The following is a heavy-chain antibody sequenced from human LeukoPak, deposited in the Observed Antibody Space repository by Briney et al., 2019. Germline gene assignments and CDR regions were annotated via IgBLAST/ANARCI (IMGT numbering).Heavy chain of an antibody. CDR1: GFTFSSYW. D-gene: IGHD2-21*02. V-gene: IGHV3-74*01. Sequence: GGSLRLSCAASGFTFSSYWMHWVRQAPGRGLVWVSRINTDGSETSSADPVKGRFTISRDNAKNTLYLQMNNLRGDDTAVYYCVGDDSYRLAWGQGMLVTVSS. J-gene: IGHJ4*02. CDR2: INTDGSET. CDR3: VGDDSYRLA.